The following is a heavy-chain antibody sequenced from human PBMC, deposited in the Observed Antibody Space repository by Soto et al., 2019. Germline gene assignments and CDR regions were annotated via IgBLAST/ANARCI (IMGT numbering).Heavy chain of an antibody. V-gene: IGHV4-39*01. J-gene: IGHJ6*03. Sequence: SETLSLTCTVSGGSISSSSYYWGWIRQPPGKGLEWIGSIYYSGSTYYNPSLKSRVTISVDTSKNQFSLKLSSVTAADTAVYYCASLDFWSGYSQMRYYYYMDVWGKGTTVTVSS. D-gene: IGHD3-3*01. CDR3: ASLDFWSGYSQMRYYYYMDV. CDR1: GGSISSSSYY. CDR2: IYYSGST.